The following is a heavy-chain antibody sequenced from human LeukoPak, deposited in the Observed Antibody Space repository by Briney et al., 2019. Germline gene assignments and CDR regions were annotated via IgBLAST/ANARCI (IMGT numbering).Heavy chain of an antibody. CDR3: AREAAAGTPDFDY. J-gene: IGHJ4*02. Sequence: ASVKVSCKASGYTFTGYYMHWVRQAPGQGLEWMGWINPNSGGTNYAQKFQGWVTMTTDTSTSTAYMELRSLRSEDTAVYYCAREAAAGTPDFDYWGQGTLVTVSS. D-gene: IGHD6-13*01. CDR2: INPNSGGT. V-gene: IGHV1-2*04. CDR1: GYTFTGYY.